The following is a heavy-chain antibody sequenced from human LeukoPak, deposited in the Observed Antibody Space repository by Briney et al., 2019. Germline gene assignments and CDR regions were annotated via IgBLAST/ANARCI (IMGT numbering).Heavy chain of an antibody. Sequence: SETLSLTCTVSGGSISSYYWSWIRQPPGKGLEWIGYIYYSGSTNYNPSLKSRVTISVDTSKNQFSLKLSSVTAADTAVYYCARQRGALWIDYWGQGTLVTVSS. D-gene: IGHD2-21*01. CDR2: IYYSGST. V-gene: IGHV4-59*08. CDR3: ARQRGALWIDY. J-gene: IGHJ4*02. CDR1: GGSISSYY.